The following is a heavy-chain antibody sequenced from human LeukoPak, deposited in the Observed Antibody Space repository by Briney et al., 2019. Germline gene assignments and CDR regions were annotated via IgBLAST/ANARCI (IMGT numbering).Heavy chain of an antibody. CDR3: AKGPSFWLTPIALHI. CDR2: ISGSGGST. D-gene: IGHD3-3*01. V-gene: IGHV3-23*01. J-gene: IGHJ3*02. Sequence: GGSLRLSCAASGFSFSTYAMSWVRQAPGRGLEWVSGISGSGGSTYYADSVKGRFTISRDNSKNTLSLQMNSLRAEDTAVYYCAKGPSFWLTPIALHIWGQGTMVTVSS. CDR1: GFSFSTYA.